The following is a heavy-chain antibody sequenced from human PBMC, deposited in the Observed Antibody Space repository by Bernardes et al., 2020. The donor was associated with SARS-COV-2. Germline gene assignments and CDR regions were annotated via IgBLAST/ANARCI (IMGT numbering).Heavy chain of an antibody. V-gene: IGHV3-23*01. Sequence: GGSLRLSCAASGFTFSSYAMSWVRQAPGKGLEWVSAISGSGGSTYYADSVKGRFTISRDNSKNTLYLQMNSLRAEDTAVYYCAKDRGWSPSRTLFDYWGQGTLVTVSS. CDR2: ISGSGGST. J-gene: IGHJ4*02. CDR1: GFTFSSYA. D-gene: IGHD6-19*01. CDR3: AKDRGWSPSRTLFDY.